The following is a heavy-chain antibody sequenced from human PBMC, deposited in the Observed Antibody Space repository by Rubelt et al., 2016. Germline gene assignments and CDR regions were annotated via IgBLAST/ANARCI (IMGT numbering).Heavy chain of an antibody. CDR1: GFSVSSNF. J-gene: IGHJ4*02. D-gene: IGHD1-26*01. CDR2: IYTGGST. Sequence: EVQLVESGGGLVKPGGSLRLSCAASGFSVSSNFMSWVRQSPGKGLEWVSVIYTGGSTFYADSVRGRFSISRDSSKNMLYLQNNSPGVEDTAVYYCRGGATIVDYWGQGTLVTVSS. CDR3: RGGATIVDY. V-gene: IGHV3-53*01.